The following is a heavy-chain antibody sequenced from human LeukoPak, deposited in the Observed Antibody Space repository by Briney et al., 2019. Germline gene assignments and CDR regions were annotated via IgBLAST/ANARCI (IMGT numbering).Heavy chain of an antibody. D-gene: IGHD4-17*01. CDR2: ISGDGTRT. Sequence: GGSLRLSCAASGFTFDDYAMHWVRQAPGKGLEWVSLISGDGTRTYYADSVKGRFTISRDNSKNSLYLQMNGLRTADTALYYCAKVPDYGDFIFDYWGQGTLVTVSP. CDR3: AKVPDYGDFIFDY. V-gene: IGHV3-43*02. CDR1: GFTFDDYA. J-gene: IGHJ4*02.